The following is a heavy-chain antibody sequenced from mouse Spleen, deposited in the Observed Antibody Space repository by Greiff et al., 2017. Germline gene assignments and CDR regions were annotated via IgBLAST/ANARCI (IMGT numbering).Heavy chain of an antibody. CDR2: ISSGGSYT. CDR1: GFTFSSYA. D-gene: IGHD2-4*01. CDR3: ARHLISTMITTGAMDY. V-gene: IGHV5-9-3*01. Sequence: EVQRVESGGGLVKPGGSLKLSCAASGFTFSSYAMSWVRQTPEKRLEWVATISSGGSYTYYPDSVKGRFTISRDNAKNTLYLQMSSLRSEDTAMYYCARHLISTMITTGAMDYWGQGTSVTVSS. J-gene: IGHJ4*01.